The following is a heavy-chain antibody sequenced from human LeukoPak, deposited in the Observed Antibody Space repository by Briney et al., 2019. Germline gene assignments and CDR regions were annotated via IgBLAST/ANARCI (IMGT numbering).Heavy chain of an antibody. CDR1: GGSISSYY. CDR2: IYTSGGT. V-gene: IGHV4-4*07. CDR3: ARTFPSGAFDI. D-gene: IGHD3-16*01. Sequence: SETLSLTCTVSGGSISSYYWSWIRQPAGKGLEWIGRIYTSGGTNYSPSLKSRVTMSVDTSKNQFSLKLSSVTAADTAVYYCARTFPSGAFDIWGQGTMVTVSS. J-gene: IGHJ3*02.